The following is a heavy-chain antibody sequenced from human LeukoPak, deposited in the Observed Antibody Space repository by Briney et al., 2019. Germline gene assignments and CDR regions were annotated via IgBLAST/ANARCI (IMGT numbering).Heavy chain of an antibody. J-gene: IGHJ4*02. D-gene: IGHD3-10*01. Sequence: PGGSLRLSCAASGFTFSSYWMHWVRQAPGKGLVWVSRINSDGTSTSYADSVKGRFTISRDNAKNTLHLQMNSLRAEDTAVYYCTRGYYSCDYWGQGTLVAVSS. CDR3: TRGYYSCDY. CDR2: INSDGTST. CDR1: GFTFSSYW. V-gene: IGHV3-74*01.